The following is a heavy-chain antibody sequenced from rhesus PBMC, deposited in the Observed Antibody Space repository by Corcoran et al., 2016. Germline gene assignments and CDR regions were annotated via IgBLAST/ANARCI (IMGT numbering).Heavy chain of an antibody. CDR3: ASDKGGTLFDY. Sequence: QLQLQESGPGLVKPSETLSVTCAVSGGSISSSYWSWIRQAPGKGLECIGYIYGSCSTTPYHTSLKSRVTRSVDTSKNQLSLKLRSVSAAATAVYYCASDKGGTLFDYWGQGVLVTVSS. CDR1: GGSISSSY. CDR2: IYGSCSTT. D-gene: IGHD1-44*01. V-gene: IGHV4-169*02. J-gene: IGHJ4*01.